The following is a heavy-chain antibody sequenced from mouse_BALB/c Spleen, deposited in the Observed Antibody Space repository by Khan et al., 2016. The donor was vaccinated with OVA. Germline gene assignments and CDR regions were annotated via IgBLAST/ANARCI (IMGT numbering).Heavy chain of an antibody. V-gene: IGHV2-9*02. J-gene: IGHJ2*01. CDR3: ARVEDL. CDR1: GFSLTSYG. CDR2: IRAGGST. Sequence: QVQLKESGPGLVAPSQSLSITCTVSGFSLTSYGVHWVRQPPGKGLEWLGVIRAGGSTNYNSALMSRLSISKDNSNSQVFFKLNSLQTDDTARYCCARVEDLWGQGTTLTVSS.